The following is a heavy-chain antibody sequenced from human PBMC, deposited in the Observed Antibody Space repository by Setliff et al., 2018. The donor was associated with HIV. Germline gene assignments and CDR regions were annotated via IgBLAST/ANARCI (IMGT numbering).Heavy chain of an antibody. J-gene: IGHJ4*02. CDR2: IGAFNGNT. V-gene: IGHV1-18*01. CDR1: GYTFTDFG. CDR3: ARAGAAETSHFDY. Sequence: ASVKVSCKASGYTFTDFGITWVRQAPGQGLEWMGWIGAFNGNTHYPQNLQGRVTMTTDTSTRTAYMELRSLRSDDTAVYFCARAGAAETSHFDYWGQGTLVTVPQ. D-gene: IGHD2-15*01.